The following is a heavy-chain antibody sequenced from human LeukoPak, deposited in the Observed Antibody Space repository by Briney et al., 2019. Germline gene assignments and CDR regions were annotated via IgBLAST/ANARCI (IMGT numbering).Heavy chain of an antibody. V-gene: IGHV3-7*01. J-gene: IGHJ4*02. CDR3: ARDKFGGTDY. D-gene: IGHD3-16*01. CDR1: GFTFSSSW. Sequence: GGSLRLSCAASGFTFSSSWMSWVRQAPGKGLEWVANIKPDGSEKYYVDAVKGRLTISRDNAKNSVYLQMKSLRAEDTAVYYCARDKFGGTDYWGQGTLVTVSS. CDR2: IKPDGSEK.